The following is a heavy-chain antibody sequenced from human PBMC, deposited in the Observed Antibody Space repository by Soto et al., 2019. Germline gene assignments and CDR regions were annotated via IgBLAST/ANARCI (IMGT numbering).Heavy chain of an antibody. Sequence: ASVKVSCKASGYTFTSYAMHWVRQAPGQGLEWMGWINAGNGNTKYSQKFQGRVTITRDTSASTAYMELSSLRSEDTAVYYCARDRGPSSGYYPYWFDPWGQGTLVTVSS. CDR3: ARDRGPSSGYYPYWFDP. V-gene: IGHV1-3*01. CDR2: INAGNGNT. CDR1: GYTFTSYA. D-gene: IGHD3-22*01. J-gene: IGHJ5*02.